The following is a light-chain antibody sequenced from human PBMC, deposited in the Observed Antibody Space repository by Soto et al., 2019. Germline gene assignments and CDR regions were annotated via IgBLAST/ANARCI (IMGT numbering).Light chain of an antibody. Sequence: QAVPTQAPSASGTPGQRVTISCSGSSSNIGTNTVNWYQQLPGTAPKLLTYNDNQRPSGVPDRFSGSKSDTSASLAISGLQSDDEADYYCAAWDGSLKGVVFGGGTKLTVL. CDR3: AAWDGSLKGVV. CDR2: NDN. CDR1: SSNIGTNT. J-gene: IGLJ2*01. V-gene: IGLV1-44*01.